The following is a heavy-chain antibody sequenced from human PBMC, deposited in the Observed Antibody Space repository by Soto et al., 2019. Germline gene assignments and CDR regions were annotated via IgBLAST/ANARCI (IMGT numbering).Heavy chain of an antibody. CDR1: GFTFSSYG. CDR2: IWYDGSNK. V-gene: IGHV3-33*01. J-gene: IGHJ4*02. D-gene: IGHD2-2*01. Sequence: GGSLRLSCAASGFTFSSYGMHWVRQAPGKGLEWVAVIWYDGSNKYYADSVKGRFTISRDNSKNTLYLQMNSLRAEDTAVYYCARDSLAADCSSTSCYFGRFGYFDYWGQGTLVTVS. CDR3: ARDSLAADCSSTSCYFGRFGYFDY.